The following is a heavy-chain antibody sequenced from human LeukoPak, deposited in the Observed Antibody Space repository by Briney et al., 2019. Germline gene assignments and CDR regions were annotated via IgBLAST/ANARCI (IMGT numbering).Heavy chain of an antibody. CDR1: GFTFSSYA. V-gene: IGHV3-23*01. CDR2: ISGSGGST. D-gene: IGHD3-22*01. CDR3: AKRGDSSGYAYYFDY. J-gene: IGHJ4*02. Sequence: PGGSLRLSCAASGFTFSSYAMSWVRQAPGKGLEWVSAISGSGGSTYYADSVKGRFTISRDNSKNTLYLQMNSLRAEDTAVYYCAKRGDSSGYAYYFDYWGQGTLVTVSS.